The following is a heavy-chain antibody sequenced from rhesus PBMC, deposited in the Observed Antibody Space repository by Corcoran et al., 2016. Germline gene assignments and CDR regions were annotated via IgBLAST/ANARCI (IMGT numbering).Heavy chain of an antibody. D-gene: IGHD6-13*01. Sequence: QVQLQESGPGVVKPSETLSLTCAVSGGSISDSYRWSWIRQPPGTALEWLALIYWDEDKYSRTSLKSRLTISKDTSKNQVVLTMTNMDPVDTATYYCARAMSLIAAGDYWGQGVLVTVSS. CDR2: IYWDEDK. J-gene: IGHJ4*01. CDR3: ARAMSLIAAGDY. CDR1: GGSISDSYR. V-gene: IGHV2-161*01.